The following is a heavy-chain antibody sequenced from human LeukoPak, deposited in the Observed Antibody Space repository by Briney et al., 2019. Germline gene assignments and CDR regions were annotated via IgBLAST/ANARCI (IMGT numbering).Heavy chain of an antibody. CDR1: GGSVSSRNYY. J-gene: IGHJ4*02. D-gene: IGHD3-22*01. CDR2: IYNSGNT. Sequence: SETLSLTCTVSGGSVSSRNYYWGWIRQPPGKGLEWLGSIYNSGNTYYNPSLKSRVTISVDTSKNQVSLKLGSLTAADTAVYYCARQTDMIIVVTYFDYWGQGTQVTVSS. V-gene: IGHV4-39*01. CDR3: ARQTDMIIVVTYFDY.